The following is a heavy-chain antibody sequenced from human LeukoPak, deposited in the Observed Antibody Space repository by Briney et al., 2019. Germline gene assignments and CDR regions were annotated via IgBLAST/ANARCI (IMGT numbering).Heavy chain of an antibody. V-gene: IGHV4-38-2*01. D-gene: IGHD5-12*01. CDR2: IYHSGST. Sequence: PGGSLRLSCAASGFTFSSYSMNWVRQAPGKGLEWIGSIYHSGSTYYNPSLKSRVTISVDTSKNQFSLKLSSVTAAGTAVYYCARVVATTRFDYWGQGTLVTVSS. CDR1: GFTFSSYS. J-gene: IGHJ4*02. CDR3: ARVVATTRFDY.